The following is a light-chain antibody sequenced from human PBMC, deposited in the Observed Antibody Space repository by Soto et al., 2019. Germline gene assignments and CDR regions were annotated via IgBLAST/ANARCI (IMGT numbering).Light chain of an antibody. J-gene: IGKJ4*01. Sequence: EIVMTQSPATLSVSPGEGATLSCRASQSVGSNLAWYQQKPGQAPRLLIYGASTRATGIPARLSGSGSGAEFTLTISSLQSEDFAVYYCQQYNNWPPLTFGGGTKVEIK. CDR2: GAS. V-gene: IGKV3-15*01. CDR3: QQYNNWPPLT. CDR1: QSVGSN.